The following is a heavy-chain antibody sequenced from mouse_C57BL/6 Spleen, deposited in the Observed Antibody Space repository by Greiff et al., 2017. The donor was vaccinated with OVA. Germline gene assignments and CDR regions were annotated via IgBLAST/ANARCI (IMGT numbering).Heavy chain of an antibody. J-gene: IGHJ2*01. CDR2: INPSNGGT. CDR3: ARGPYDGYFDY. V-gene: IGHV1-53*01. Sequence: VQLQESGTELVKPGASVKLSCKASGYTFTSYWMHWVKQRPGQGLEWIGNINPSNGGTNYNEKFKSKATLTVDKSSSTAYMQLSSLTSEDSAVYYCARGPYDGYFDYWGQGTTLTVSS. D-gene: IGHD2-3*01. CDR1: GYTFTSYW.